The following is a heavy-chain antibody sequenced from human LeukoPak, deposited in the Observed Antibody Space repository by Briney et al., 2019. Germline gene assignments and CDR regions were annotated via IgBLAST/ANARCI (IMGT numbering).Heavy chain of an antibody. V-gene: IGHV3-30*02. CDR1: GFAFSSYG. CDR2: IRYDGSNK. CDR3: ARAAVVTGGLDL. J-gene: IGHJ2*01. Sequence: PGGSLRLSCAASGFAFSSYGMHWVRQAPGKGLEWVAFIRYDGSNKYYADSVKGRFTISRDNSRNTLFLEINSLRPEDTAVYFCARAAVVTGGLDLWGRGTLVTVSS. D-gene: IGHD2-21*02.